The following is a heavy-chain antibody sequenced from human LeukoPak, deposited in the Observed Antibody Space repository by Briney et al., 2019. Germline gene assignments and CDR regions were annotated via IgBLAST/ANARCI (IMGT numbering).Heavy chain of an antibody. V-gene: IGHV3-48*01. D-gene: IGHD2-21*02. CDR1: GFTFSSYS. J-gene: IGHJ6*02. Sequence: GGSLRLSCAASGFTFSSYSMNWVRQAPGKGLEWVSYISSSSSTIYYADSVKGRFTISRDNAKNSLYLQMNSLRAEDTAVYYCARDPIVVVTAILSYYYYYGMDVWGQGTTVTVSS. CDR3: ARDPIVVVTAILSYYYYYGMDV. CDR2: ISSSSSTI.